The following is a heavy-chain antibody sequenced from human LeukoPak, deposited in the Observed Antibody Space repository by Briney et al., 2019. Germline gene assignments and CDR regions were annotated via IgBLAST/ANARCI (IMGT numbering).Heavy chain of an antibody. CDR1: GYTFTGYY. V-gene: IGHV1-2*02. CDR2: INPNSGVT. J-gene: IGHJ5*02. D-gene: IGHD4/OR15-4a*01. Sequence: ASVKVSCEASGYTFTGYYMHWVRQAPGQGLEWMGWINPNSGVTNYAQKFQGRVTMTRDTSISTAYMELNRLKSDDTAVYYCARVLTHLETWGQGTLVTVSS. CDR3: ARVLTHLET.